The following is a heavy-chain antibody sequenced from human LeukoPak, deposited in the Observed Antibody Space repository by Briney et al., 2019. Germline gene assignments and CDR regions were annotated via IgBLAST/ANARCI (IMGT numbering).Heavy chain of an antibody. D-gene: IGHD5-12*01. CDR1: GYSFTSYW. CDR3: ARLPPPRGYSGGAFDY. CDR2: IYPGDSDT. Sequence: GESLKISCKGSGYSFTSYWIGWVRQMPGKGLEWMGIIYPGDSDTRYSPSFQGQVTISADKSISTAYLQWSSLKASDTAMYYCARLPPPRGYSGGAFDYWGQGTLVTVSS. V-gene: IGHV5-51*01. J-gene: IGHJ4*02.